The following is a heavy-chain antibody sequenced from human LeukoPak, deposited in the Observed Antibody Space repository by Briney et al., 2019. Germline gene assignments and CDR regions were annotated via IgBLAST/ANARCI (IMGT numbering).Heavy chain of an antibody. Sequence: GSLRLSCAASEFTFSSYAMHWVRQAPGKGLEWVAVISYDGSNKYYADSVKGRFTISRDNSKNTLYLQMNSLRAEDTAVYYCAILGDYDFDYWGQGTLVTVSS. V-gene: IGHV3-30-3*01. D-gene: IGHD4-17*01. J-gene: IGHJ4*02. CDR3: AILGDYDFDY. CDR1: EFTFSSYA. CDR2: ISYDGSNK.